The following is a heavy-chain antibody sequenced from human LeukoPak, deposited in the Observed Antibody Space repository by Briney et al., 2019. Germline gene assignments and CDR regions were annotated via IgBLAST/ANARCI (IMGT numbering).Heavy chain of an antibody. D-gene: IGHD6-6*01. J-gene: IGHJ4*02. CDR3: ARSRVDGSSSGPFDY. CDR2: FYHSGNT. CDR1: GYSISSGYY. Sequence: SETLSLTCTVPGYSISSGYYWGWIRQPPGKGLEWIGSFYHSGNTYYNPSLKSRVTISVDTSKNQFSLKLNSVTAADTAMYYCARSRVDGSSSGPFDYWGQGTLVTVSS. V-gene: IGHV4-38-2*02.